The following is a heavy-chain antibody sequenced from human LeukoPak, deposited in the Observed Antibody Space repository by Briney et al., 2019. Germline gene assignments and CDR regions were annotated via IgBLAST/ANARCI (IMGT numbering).Heavy chain of an antibody. Sequence: PSQTLSLTCTVSGGSISSGSYYWSWIRQPAGKGLEWIGRIYTSGSTNYNPSLKSRVTISVDTSKNQFSLKLSSVTAADTAVYYCARLVVSSWYHEVLLGRDYWGQGTLVTVSS. CDR2: IYTSGST. CDR3: ARLVVSSWYHEVLLGRDY. D-gene: IGHD6-13*01. CDR1: GGSISSGSYY. J-gene: IGHJ4*02. V-gene: IGHV4-61*02.